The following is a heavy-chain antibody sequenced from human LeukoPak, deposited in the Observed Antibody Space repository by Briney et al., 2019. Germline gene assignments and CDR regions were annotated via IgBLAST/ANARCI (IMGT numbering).Heavy chain of an antibody. CDR1: GYTFTSYY. CDR2: INPSGGST. V-gene: IGHV1-46*01. D-gene: IGHD1-26*01. J-gene: IGHJ6*03. CDR3: ARDLSGSYPRTLYYYYYYMDV. Sequence: ASVKVSCKASGYTFTSYYMHWVRQAPGQGLEWMGIINPSGGSTSYAQKFQGRVTMTRDMSTSTVYMELRSLRSDDTAVYYCARDLSGSYPRTLYYYYYYMDVWGKGTTVTVSS.